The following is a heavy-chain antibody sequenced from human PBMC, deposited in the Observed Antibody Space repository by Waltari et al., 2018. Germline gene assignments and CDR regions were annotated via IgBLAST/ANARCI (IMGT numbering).Heavy chain of an antibody. CDR3: ATDVGATTGFDY. D-gene: IGHD1-26*01. J-gene: IGHJ4*02. Sequence: QVQLVQSGAEVKKPGASVKVSCKASGYTFTSYGISWVRQAPGQGLEWMGWISAYNGNTNYEQKFQGRGTITADTSTDTDYRELSSLRSEDTAVYYCATDVGATTGFDYWGQGTLVTVSS. V-gene: IGHV1-18*01. CDR1: GYTFTSYG. CDR2: ISAYNGNT.